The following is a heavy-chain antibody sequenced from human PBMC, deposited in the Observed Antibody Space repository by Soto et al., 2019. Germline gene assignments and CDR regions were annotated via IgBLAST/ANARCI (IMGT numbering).Heavy chain of an antibody. V-gene: IGHV4-59*01. Sequence: LSLTFTVSCDSTTIDYWSLLRQPPGKGLEWLGYIFHSLGAKYNPSLGSRGTISLDTSKNQLSLSLRSVTAADTAIYFCVRDLNGSGDYWGQGTLVTVSS. CDR2: IFHSLGA. J-gene: IGHJ4*02. CDR1: CDSTTIDY. CDR3: VRDLNGSGDY. D-gene: IGHD3-10*01.